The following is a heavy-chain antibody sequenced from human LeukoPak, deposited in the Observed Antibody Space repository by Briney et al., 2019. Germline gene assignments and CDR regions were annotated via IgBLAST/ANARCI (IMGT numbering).Heavy chain of an antibody. J-gene: IGHJ4*02. Sequence: PSETLSLTCTVSGGSISSTSDYWGWIRQPPGKGLEWIGSIYYSGSTYYNPSLRSRVTISLATSKNQFSLKLSSVTAADTAVYYCARHRYSAYASSDYWGQGTLVTVSS. V-gene: IGHV4-39*01. CDR1: GGSISSTSDY. CDR3: ARHRYSAYASSDY. D-gene: IGHD5-12*01. CDR2: IYYSGST.